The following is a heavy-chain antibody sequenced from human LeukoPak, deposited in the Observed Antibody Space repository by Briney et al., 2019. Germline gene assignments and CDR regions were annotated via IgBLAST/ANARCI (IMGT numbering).Heavy chain of an antibody. CDR3: ARDRNKYSYGSFDI. CDR2: IYYSGST. D-gene: IGHD5-18*01. Sequence: SETLSLTCTVSGGSISSYFWSWIRQPPGKGLEWIGYIYYSGSTNYNPSLKSRVTISVDTSKNQFSLKLSSVTAADMAVYYCARDRNKYSYGSFDIWGQGTMVTVSS. V-gene: IGHV4-59*01. CDR1: GGSISSYF. J-gene: IGHJ3*02.